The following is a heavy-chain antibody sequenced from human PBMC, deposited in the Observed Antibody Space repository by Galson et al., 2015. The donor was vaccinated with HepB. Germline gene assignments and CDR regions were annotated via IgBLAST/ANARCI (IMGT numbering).Heavy chain of an antibody. J-gene: IGHJ4*02. CDR1: GFTFNNYG. V-gene: IGHV3-30*18. CDR3: AKDPGWYWHFDH. D-gene: IGHD6-19*01. CDR2: ISYDGDNK. Sequence: SLRLSCAASGFTFNNYGMNWLRQAPGKGLEWVAIISYDGDNKYYGDSVKGRFTISRDNSKNTVYLQLNSLRPEDTAVYYCAKDPGWYWHFDHWGQGTLVTVSS.